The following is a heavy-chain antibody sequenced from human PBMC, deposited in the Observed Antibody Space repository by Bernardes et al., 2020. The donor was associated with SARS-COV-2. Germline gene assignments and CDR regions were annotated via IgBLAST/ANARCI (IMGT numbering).Heavy chain of an antibody. CDR1: GFTLSSYS. Sequence: GGSLRLSCAASGFTLSSYSMNWVRQAPRKGLEWVSSISSSSNYIYYADSVKGRFTISRDNAKNSLYLQMNSLRAEDTAVYYCAREEEYCSGGSCYFPYYYYGMDVWGKGTTVTVSS. D-gene: IGHD2-15*01. V-gene: IGHV3-21*01. CDR2: ISSSSNYI. J-gene: IGHJ6*04. CDR3: AREEEYCSGGSCYFPYYYYGMDV.